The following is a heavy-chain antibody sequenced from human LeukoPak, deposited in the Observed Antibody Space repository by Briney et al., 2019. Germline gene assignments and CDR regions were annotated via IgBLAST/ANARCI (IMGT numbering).Heavy chain of an antibody. Sequence: PGGSLRLSCAASGFTFSSYGMHWVRQAPGKGLEWVAFIRYDGSNKCYADSAKGRFTISRDNSKNTLYLQMNSLRAEDTAVYYCAKDRLVPAARYIDYWGQGTLVTVSS. CDR2: IRYDGSNK. CDR3: AKDRLVPAARYIDY. J-gene: IGHJ4*02. CDR1: GFTFSSYG. D-gene: IGHD2-2*01. V-gene: IGHV3-30*02.